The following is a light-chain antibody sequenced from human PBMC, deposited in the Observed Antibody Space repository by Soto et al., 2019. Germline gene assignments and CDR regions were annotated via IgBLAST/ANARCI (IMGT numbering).Light chain of an antibody. Sequence: ALTQPPSASGSPGQSVTLSCTGTSSDVGGYNYVSWYQRHPGKAPKLMIYEVTKRPSGVPDRFSGSKSGNTASLTVSGLQAEDEADYYCSSYAGSNNFVVFGGGTKLTVL. V-gene: IGLV2-8*01. CDR3: SSYAGSNNFVV. J-gene: IGLJ2*01. CDR2: EVT. CDR1: SSDVGGYNY.